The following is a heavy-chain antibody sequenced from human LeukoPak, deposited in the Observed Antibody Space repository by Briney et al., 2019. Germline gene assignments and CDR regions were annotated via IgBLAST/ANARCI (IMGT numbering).Heavy chain of an antibody. CDR1: GGSISSYY. Sequence: SETLSLKGTVSGGSISSYYWSWIRQPPGKGLEWIVYIYYSGSTNYNPSLKSGVTISVDTSKNQFSLKLSSVTAADTAVYHCARGVVPAAMPAWYYYMDVWGKGTTVTVSS. V-gene: IGHV4-59*01. D-gene: IGHD2-2*01. CDR2: IYYSGST. CDR3: ARGVVPAAMPAWYYYMDV. J-gene: IGHJ6*03.